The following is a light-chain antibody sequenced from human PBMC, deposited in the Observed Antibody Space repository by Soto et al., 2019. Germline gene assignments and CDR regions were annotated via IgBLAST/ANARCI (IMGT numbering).Light chain of an antibody. Sequence: QLVLTQPPSASGTPGQRVIISCSGSSSNIGINTVNWYQQLPGTAPKLLIFSNTQRPSGVPDRFSGSKSGTSASLAISGLRSEDEADYYCAAWDDSLGGLVVFGGGTKLTVL. CDR2: SNT. V-gene: IGLV1-44*01. J-gene: IGLJ2*01. CDR1: SSNIGINT. CDR3: AAWDDSLGGLVV.